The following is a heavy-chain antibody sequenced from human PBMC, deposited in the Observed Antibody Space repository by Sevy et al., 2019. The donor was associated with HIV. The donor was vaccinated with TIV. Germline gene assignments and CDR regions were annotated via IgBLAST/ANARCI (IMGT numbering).Heavy chain of an antibody. V-gene: IGHV3-15*07. Sequence: GGSLRLSCAASGFTFSNAWMNWVRQAPGKWLEWVGRIKSITDGGTTDYAAPVKGRFTISRDDSKNTLYLQMNSLKTEDTAVYYCTTDQDCSGGSCYSDFDYWGQGTLVTVSS. CDR2: IKSITDGGTT. J-gene: IGHJ4*02. CDR3: TTDQDCSGGSCYSDFDY. D-gene: IGHD2-15*01. CDR1: GFTFSNAW.